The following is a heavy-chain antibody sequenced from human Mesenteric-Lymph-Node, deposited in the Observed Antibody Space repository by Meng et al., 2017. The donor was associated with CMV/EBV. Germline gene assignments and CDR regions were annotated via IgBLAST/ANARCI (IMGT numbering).Heavy chain of an antibody. CDR3: AKVTVVPAAGGLYYYYGMDV. CDR2: ISGSGGST. Sequence: ETLSLTCAASGFTFSSYAMSWVRQAPGKGLEWVSAISGSGGSTYYADSVKGRFTISRDNSKNTLYLQMNSLRAEDTAVYYCAKVTVVPAAGGLYYYYGMDVWGQGTTVTVSS. J-gene: IGHJ6*02. V-gene: IGHV3-23*01. D-gene: IGHD2-2*01. CDR1: GFTFSSYA.